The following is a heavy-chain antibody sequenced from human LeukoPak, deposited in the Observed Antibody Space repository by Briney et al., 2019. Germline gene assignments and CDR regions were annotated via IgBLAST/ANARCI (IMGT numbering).Heavy chain of an antibody. V-gene: IGHV4-34*01. CDR3: ARGPGYSSGLFDP. D-gene: IGHD6-19*01. Sequence: PSETLSLTCAVYGGSFSGYYWSWIRQPPGKGLEWIGEINHSGSTNYNPSLKSRVTISVDTSKNQFSLKLSSVTAADTAVYYCARGPGYSSGLFDPWGQGTLVTVSS. CDR2: INHSGST. CDR1: GGSFSGYY. J-gene: IGHJ5*02.